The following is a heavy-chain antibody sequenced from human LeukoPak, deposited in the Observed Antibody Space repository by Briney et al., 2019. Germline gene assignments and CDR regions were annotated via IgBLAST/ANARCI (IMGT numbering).Heavy chain of an antibody. V-gene: IGHV3-33*01. CDR1: GFTFSSYG. CDR3: AGGGSWFNPPGY. J-gene: IGHJ4*02. D-gene: IGHD6-13*01. CDR2: IWYDGSNK. Sequence: PGGSLRLSCAASGFTFSSYGMHWVRQAPGKGLEWVAVIWYDGSNKYYADSVKGRFTISRDNSKNTLYLQMNSLRAEDTAVYYCAGGGSWFNPPGYWGQGTLVTVSS.